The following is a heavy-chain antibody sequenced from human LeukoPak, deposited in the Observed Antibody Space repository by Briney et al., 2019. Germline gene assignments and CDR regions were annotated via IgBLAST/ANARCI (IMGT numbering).Heavy chain of an antibody. D-gene: IGHD2-15*01. CDR2: ISSSSSSYI. Sequence: GGSLRLSCAASGFTFSSYSMNWVRQAPGKGLEWVSSISSSSSSYIYYADSVKGRFTISRDNAKNSLYLQMNSLRAEDTAVYYCASGYCSGGSCQHDYWGQGTLVTVSS. J-gene: IGHJ4*02. CDR1: GFTFSSYS. V-gene: IGHV3-21*01. CDR3: ASGYCSGGSCQHDY.